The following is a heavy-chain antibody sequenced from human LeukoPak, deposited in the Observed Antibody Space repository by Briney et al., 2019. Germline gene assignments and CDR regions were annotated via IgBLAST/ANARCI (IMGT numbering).Heavy chain of an antibody. CDR2: IKQDGSEK. J-gene: IGHJ4*02. CDR3: ARALVATIHYFDY. CDR1: GFTFSSYW. D-gene: IGHD5-12*01. V-gene: IGHV3-7*04. Sequence: PGGSLRLSCAASGFTFSSYWMSWVRQAPGKGLEWVANIKQDGSEKYYVDSVKGRFTISRDNAKNSLYLQMNSLRAEDTAVYYCARALVATIHYFDYWGQGTLVTVSS.